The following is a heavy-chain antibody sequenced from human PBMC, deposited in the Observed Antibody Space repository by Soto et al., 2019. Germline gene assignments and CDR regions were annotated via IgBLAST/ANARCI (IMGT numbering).Heavy chain of an antibody. CDR2: ISHHGLKE. CDR1: GFTLRDYG. CDR3: ANDWVGGSNKYYFEY. J-gene: IGHJ4*02. Sequence: QPGVSLRLSCVASGFTLRDYGMHWVRQAPGKGLEWVAGISHHGLKEHYADSVKGRFTISRDNSKKTVYLQLNSLRGDDTAVYYCANDWVGGSNKYYFEYWGQGTLATVSS. D-gene: IGHD1-26*01. V-gene: IGHV3-30*18.